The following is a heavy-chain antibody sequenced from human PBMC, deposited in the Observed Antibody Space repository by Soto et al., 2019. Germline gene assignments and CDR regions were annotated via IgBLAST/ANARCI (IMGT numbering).Heavy chain of an antibody. CDR3: AKRLSYYFDS. D-gene: IGHD3-16*02. CDR1: GFTFSSYC. J-gene: IGHJ4*01. V-gene: IGHV3-7*05. CDR2: ITHDGSTK. Sequence: VGSLRLSCAASGFTFSSYCMSWVRQAPGKGLEWVATITHDGSTKSYADSVKGRFTISRDNSKNTLYLQMSGLRADDTAVYYCAKRLSYYFDSWGHGTLVTVS.